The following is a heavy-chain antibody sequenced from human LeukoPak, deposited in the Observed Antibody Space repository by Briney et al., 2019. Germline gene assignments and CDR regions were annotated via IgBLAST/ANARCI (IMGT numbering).Heavy chain of an antibody. CDR2: ISYDGSNK. V-gene: IGHV3-30*18. J-gene: IGHJ4*02. Sequence: GGSLRPSCAASGFTFSSYGMHWVRQAPGKGLEWVAVISYDGSNKYYADSVKGRFTISRDNSKNTLYLQMNSLRAEDTAVYYCAKESLALNWGFDYWGQGTLVTVSS. CDR3: AKESLALNWGFDY. CDR1: GFTFSSYG. D-gene: IGHD7-27*01.